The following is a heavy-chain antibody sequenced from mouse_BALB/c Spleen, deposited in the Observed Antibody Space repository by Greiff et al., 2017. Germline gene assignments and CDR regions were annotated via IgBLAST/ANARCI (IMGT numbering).Heavy chain of an antibody. CDR3: ARGVGPFAY. D-gene: IGHD1-1*01. V-gene: IGHV5-6-5*01. Sequence: EVNVVESGGGLVKPGGSLKLSCAASGFTFSSYAMSWVRQTPEKRLEWVASISSGGSTYYPDSVKGRFTISRDNARNILYLQMSSLRSEDTAMYYCARGVGPFAYWGQGTLVTVSA. J-gene: IGHJ3*01. CDR1: GFTFSSYA. CDR2: ISSGGST.